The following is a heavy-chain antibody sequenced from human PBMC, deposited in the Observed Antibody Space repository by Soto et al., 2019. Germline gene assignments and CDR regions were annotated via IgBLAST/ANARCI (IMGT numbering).Heavy chain of an antibody. Sequence: ASLKVSCKASGYTFTSYYMHWVRQAPGQGLEWMGIINPSGGSTSYAQKFQGRVTMTRDTSTSTVYMELSSLRSEDTAVYYCARGEYIVVVPAASVAFDYWGQGTLVTVSS. CDR2: INPSGGST. D-gene: IGHD2-2*01. CDR3: ARGEYIVVVPAASVAFDY. CDR1: GYTFTSYY. V-gene: IGHV1-46*01. J-gene: IGHJ4*02.